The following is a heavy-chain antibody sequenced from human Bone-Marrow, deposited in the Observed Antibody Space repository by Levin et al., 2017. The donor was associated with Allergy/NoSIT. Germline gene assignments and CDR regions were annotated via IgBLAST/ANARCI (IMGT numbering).Heavy chain of an antibody. CDR3: ARLDSSGYLRDAFDI. D-gene: IGHD3-22*01. Sequence: KVSCKGSGYSFTSYWIGWVRQMPGKGLEWMGIIYPGDSDTRYSPSFQGQVTISADKSISTAYLQWSSLKASDTAMYYCARLDSSGYLRDAFDIWGQGTMVTVSS. V-gene: IGHV5-51*01. CDR1: GYSFTSYW. CDR2: IYPGDSDT. J-gene: IGHJ3*02.